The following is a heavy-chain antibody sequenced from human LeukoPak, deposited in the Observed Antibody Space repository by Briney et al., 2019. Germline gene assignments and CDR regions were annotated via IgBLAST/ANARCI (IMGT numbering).Heavy chain of an antibody. CDR1: GHTFTGYY. CDR3: ARVYSGWYGSRWFDP. D-gene: IGHD6-19*01. CDR2: INANSGGT. Sequence: GASVRVSCKASGHTFTGYYMHWVRQAPGQGLEWMGWINANSGGTNYAQKFQGRVTMTRDTSISTAYMELSRLRSDDTAVYYCARVYSGWYGSRWFDPWGQGTLVTVSS. J-gene: IGHJ5*02. V-gene: IGHV1-2*02.